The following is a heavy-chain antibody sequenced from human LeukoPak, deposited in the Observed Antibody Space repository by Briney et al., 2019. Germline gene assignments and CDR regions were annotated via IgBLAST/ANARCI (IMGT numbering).Heavy chain of an antibody. CDR2: IKQDGSEK. Sequence: GGSLRLSCAASGFTFSSYWMSWVRQAPGKGLEWVANIKQDGSEKYYVDSVKGRFTISRDNAKNSLYLQMNSLRAEDTAVYYCARPLGGDYNFYFDYWGQGTLVTVSS. CDR3: ARPLGGDYNFYFDY. J-gene: IGHJ4*02. D-gene: IGHD4-17*01. V-gene: IGHV3-7*01. CDR1: GFTFSSYW.